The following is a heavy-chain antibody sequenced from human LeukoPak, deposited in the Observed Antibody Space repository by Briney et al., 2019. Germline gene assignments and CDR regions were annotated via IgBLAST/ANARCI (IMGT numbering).Heavy chain of an antibody. J-gene: IGHJ5*02. CDR3: ARSSSWYLDWFDP. V-gene: IGHV4-59*08. Sequence: SETLSLTCTVSGGSISSYYWSWIRQPPGKGLEWIGYIYYSGSTNYNPSLKSRVTISVDTSKNQFSLKLSSVTAADTAVYYCARSSSWYLDWFDPWGQGTLVTVSS. D-gene: IGHD6-13*01. CDR1: GGSISSYY. CDR2: IYYSGST.